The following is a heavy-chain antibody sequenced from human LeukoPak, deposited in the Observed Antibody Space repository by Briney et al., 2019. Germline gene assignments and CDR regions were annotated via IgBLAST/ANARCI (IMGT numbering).Heavy chain of an antibody. D-gene: IGHD3-16*02. J-gene: IGHJ3*02. CDR3: AKLYDYVWGSYRSYDAFDI. CDR1: GFTFSSYG. V-gene: IGHV3-30*02. CDR2: IRYDGSNK. Sequence: GGFLRLSCAASGFTFSSYGMHWVRQAPGKGLEWVAFIRYDGSNKYYADSVKGRFTISRDNSKNTLYLQMNSLRAEDTAVYYCAKLYDYVWGSYRSYDAFDIWGQGTMVTVSS.